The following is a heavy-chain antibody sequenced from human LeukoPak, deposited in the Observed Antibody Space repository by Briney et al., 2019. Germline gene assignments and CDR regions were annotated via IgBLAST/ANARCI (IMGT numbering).Heavy chain of an antibody. V-gene: IGHV1-46*01. J-gene: IGHJ3*02. CDR2: INPSGGST. CDR3: VRVVTPSAYDI. CDR1: GYTFTSYY. Sequence: ASVTVSCTASGYTFTSYYMHWVRQAPGQGLEWMGIINPSGGSTTYAQILQGRVTMTRDTSTSTVYMELSSLRSEDMAVYYCVRVVTPSAYDIWGQGTMVTVSS. D-gene: IGHD2-21*02.